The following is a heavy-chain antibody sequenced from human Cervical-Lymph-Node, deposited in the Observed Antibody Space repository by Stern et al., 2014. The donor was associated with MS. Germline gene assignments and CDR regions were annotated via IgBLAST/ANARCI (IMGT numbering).Heavy chain of an antibody. CDR1: GDSISSGGNS. CDR3: ARRGHARLGDALDI. V-gene: IGHV4-30-2*01. D-gene: IGHD6-19*01. Sequence: QLQLQESGSGLVKPSQTLSLTCTVSGDSISSGGNSWNWIRQPPGKGLEWIGYIYHTGTTYYNPSLKSRLTISMDRSKNQFSLNLTSVSAADTAVYFCARRGHARLGDALDIWGQGTMVTVSS. CDR2: IYHTGTT. J-gene: IGHJ3*02.